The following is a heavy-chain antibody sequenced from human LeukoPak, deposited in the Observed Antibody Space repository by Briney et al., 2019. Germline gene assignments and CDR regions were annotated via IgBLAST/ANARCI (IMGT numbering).Heavy chain of an antibody. CDR1: GYTFTSYG. D-gene: IGHD6-19*01. CDR2: ISAYNGNT. J-gene: IGHJ6*03. V-gene: IGHV1-18*01. Sequence: ASVKVSCKASGYTFTSYGISWVRQAPGQGLEWMGWISAYNGNTNYAQKLQGRVTMTTDTSTSTAYMELRSLRSDDTAVYYCARSLTVAGLWYYYYYMDVWGKGTTVTVSS. CDR3: ARSLTVAGLWYYYYYMDV.